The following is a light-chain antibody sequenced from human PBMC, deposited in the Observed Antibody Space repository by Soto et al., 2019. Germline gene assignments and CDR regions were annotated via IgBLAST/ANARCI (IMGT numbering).Light chain of an antibody. CDR1: SSNIGAGYD. CDR3: QSYDSLSWV. CDR2: GNS. J-gene: IGLJ3*02. Sequence: QSVLTQPPSVSGAPGQRVTISCTGSSSNIGAGYDVHWYQQLPGTAPKLLIYGNSNRPSGVPDRFSGSKSGTSASLAITGLQAEDDADYYCQSYDSLSWVFGGGTKLTVL. V-gene: IGLV1-40*01.